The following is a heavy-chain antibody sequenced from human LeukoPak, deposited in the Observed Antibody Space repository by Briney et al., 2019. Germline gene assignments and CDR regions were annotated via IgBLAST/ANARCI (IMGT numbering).Heavy chain of an antibody. V-gene: IGHV4-4*07. CDR3: ARASSGEYYYFDF. Sequence: PSETLSLTCTASGGSISGLSWNWIRQPAGKGLEWIGRTYTSGSTKYNPSLKSRVAMSVDTSRNQFSLKLRSVTAADTAVYYCARASSGEYYYFDFWGQGALVTVSS. J-gene: IGHJ4*02. CDR2: TYTSGST. CDR1: GGSISGLS. D-gene: IGHD6-19*01.